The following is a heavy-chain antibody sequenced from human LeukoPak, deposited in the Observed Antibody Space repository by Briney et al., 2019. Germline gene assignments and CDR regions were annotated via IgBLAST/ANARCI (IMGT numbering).Heavy chain of an antibody. CDR2: ISSSGGTI. V-gene: IGHV3-48*04. Sequence: GGSLRLSCAASGFTFSSYSMNWVRQAPGKGLEWVSYISSSGGTIYYADSVKGRFTISRDNAKNSLYLHMNSLRAEDTAVYYCARGGTVAAGTNYYWGQGTLLTVSS. J-gene: IGHJ4*02. D-gene: IGHD6-13*01. CDR1: GFTFSSYS. CDR3: ARGGTVAAGTNYY.